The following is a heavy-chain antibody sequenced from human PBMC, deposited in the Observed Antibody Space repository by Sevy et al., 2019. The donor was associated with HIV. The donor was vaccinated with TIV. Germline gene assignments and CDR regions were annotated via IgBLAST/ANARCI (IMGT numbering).Heavy chain of an antibody. CDR3: ARLRWDLVVVPGATPGCYFDS. Sequence: SETLSLTCTVSGDSINTYYWSWIRQPPGKGLEWIGYVSHSGNTNYNPSLKSRVSMSVDTTTNQFSLKVKSVTAADTAVYYCARLRWDLVVVPGATPGCYFDSWGQGTLVTVSS. J-gene: IGHJ4*02. CDR1: GDSINTYY. D-gene: IGHD2-2*02. CDR2: VSHSGNT. V-gene: IGHV4-59*08.